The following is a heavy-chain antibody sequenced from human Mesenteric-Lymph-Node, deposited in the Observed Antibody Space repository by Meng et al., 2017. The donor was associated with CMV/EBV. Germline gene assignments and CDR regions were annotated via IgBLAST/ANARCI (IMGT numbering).Heavy chain of an antibody. Sequence: ASVKVSCKASGYTFTGYYMHWVRQAPGQGLEWMGWINPNSGGTNYAQKFQGRVTMTRDTSISTAYMELSRLRSDDTAVYYCARVNSLYSWFGGLSNFDYWGQGTLVTVSS. J-gene: IGHJ4*02. CDR3: ARVNSLYSWFGGLSNFDY. D-gene: IGHD3-10*01. CDR1: GYTFTGYY. CDR2: INPNSGGT. V-gene: IGHV1-2*02.